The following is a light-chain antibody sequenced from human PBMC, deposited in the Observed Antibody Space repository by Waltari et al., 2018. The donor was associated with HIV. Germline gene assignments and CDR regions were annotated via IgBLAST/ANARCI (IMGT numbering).Light chain of an antibody. CDR2: EAI. J-gene: IGLJ2*01. CDR3: SSYGGSSIWL. V-gene: IGLV2-23*01. Sequence: QSALTQPASMSGSPGQSITISCTGTSSAVGNYNLVSWYQQHPGKAPKLIIYEAIKRPSGVSDRISGSKSASTASLTISGLQADDEADYFCSSYGGSSIWLFSGGTKLTVL. CDR1: SSAVGNYNL.